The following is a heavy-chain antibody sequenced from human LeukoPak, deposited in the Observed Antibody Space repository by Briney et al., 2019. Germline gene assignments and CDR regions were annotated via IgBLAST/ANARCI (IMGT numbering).Heavy chain of an antibody. CDR3: AREAVRYCSSTSCYTSDY. V-gene: IGHV1-2*02. CDR2: INPNSGGT. J-gene: IGHJ4*02. D-gene: IGHD2-2*02. CDR1: GYTFTGYY. Sequence: ASVKVSCKASGYTFTGYYMHWVRQAPGQGLEWMGWINPNSGGTNYAQKFQGRVTMTRDTSISTAYMELSRLRSDDTAVYYCAREAVRYCSSTSCYTSDYWGQGTLVTVSS.